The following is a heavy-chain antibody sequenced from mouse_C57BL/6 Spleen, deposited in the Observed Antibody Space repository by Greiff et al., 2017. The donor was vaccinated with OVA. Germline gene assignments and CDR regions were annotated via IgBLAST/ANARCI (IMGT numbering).Heavy chain of an antibody. CDR3: TRSGLLLDFDY. CDR2: IYPGNSDT. CDR1: GYTFTSYW. J-gene: IGHJ2*01. D-gene: IGHD1-1*01. Sequence: EVQLQQSGTVLARPGASVKMSCKTSGYTFTSYWMHWVKQRPGQGLEWIGAIYPGNSDTSYNQKFKGKAKLTAVTSASTAYMELSSLTNEDSAVYYCTRSGLLLDFDYWGQGTTLTVSS. V-gene: IGHV1-5*01.